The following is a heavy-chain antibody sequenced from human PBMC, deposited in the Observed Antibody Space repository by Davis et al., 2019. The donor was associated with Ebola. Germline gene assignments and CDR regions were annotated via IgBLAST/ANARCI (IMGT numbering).Heavy chain of an antibody. V-gene: IGHV4-39*07. Sequence: GSLRLSCTVSGGSISSYYWGWIRQPPGKGLEWIGSIYYSGSTYYNPSLKSRVTISVDTSKNQFFLKLSSVTAADTAVYYCARGSYDYNILTGYYLFDYWGQGTLVTVSS. D-gene: IGHD3-9*01. J-gene: IGHJ4*02. CDR3: ARGSYDYNILTGYYLFDY. CDR2: IYYSGST. CDR1: GGSISSYY.